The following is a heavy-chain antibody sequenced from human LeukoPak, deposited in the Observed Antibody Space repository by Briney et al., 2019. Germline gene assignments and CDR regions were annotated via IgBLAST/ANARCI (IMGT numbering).Heavy chain of an antibody. D-gene: IGHD5-12*01. CDR3: AKDPYSRYEIDY. CDR1: RFTFSSYA. J-gene: IGHJ4*02. CDR2: ISGSGGST. Sequence: GGSLRLSCAASRFTFSSYAMSWVRQAPGKGLESVAAISGSGGSTYYADSVKGRVTISRDNSKTTLYLQMNSLRGEDTAVYYCAKDPYSRYEIDYWGQGTPVTVSS. V-gene: IGHV3-23*01.